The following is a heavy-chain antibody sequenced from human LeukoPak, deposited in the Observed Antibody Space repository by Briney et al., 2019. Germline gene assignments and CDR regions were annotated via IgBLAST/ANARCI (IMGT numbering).Heavy chain of an antibody. V-gene: IGHV4-39*01. CDR3: ARLEHTGTYYRRFDY. CDR1: GGGSMTSSNFY. D-gene: IGHD1-26*01. J-gene: IGHJ4*02. CDR2: IYFTGTT. Sequence: SETLSLTCTVSGGGSMTSSNFYWAWIRQPPEKGLEWTGSIYFTGTTYYNPSLKSRVTLSEDTSSNQFSLRLDSVTAADTAVYYCARLEHTGTYYRRFDYWGQGTLVTVSS.